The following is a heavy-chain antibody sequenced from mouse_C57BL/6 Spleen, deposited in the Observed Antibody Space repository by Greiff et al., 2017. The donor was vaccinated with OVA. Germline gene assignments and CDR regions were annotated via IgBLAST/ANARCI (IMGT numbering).Heavy chain of an antibody. Sequence: VQLQQSGAELVKPGASVKISCKASGYAFSSYWMNWVKQRPGKGLEWIGQIYPGDGDNNSNGKFKGKAPLTADKSSSTAYRQLSSLTSEDSAVYFCARIASLRVDYWGQGTTLTVSS. V-gene: IGHV1-80*01. D-gene: IGHD1-2*01. CDR3: ARIASLRVDY. J-gene: IGHJ2*01. CDR2: IYPGDGDN. CDR1: GYAFSSYW.